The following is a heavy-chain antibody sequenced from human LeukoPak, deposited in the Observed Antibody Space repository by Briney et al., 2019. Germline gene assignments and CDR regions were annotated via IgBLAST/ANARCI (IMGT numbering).Heavy chain of an antibody. CDR1: GGTFSSYT. CDR2: IIPTLGIA. J-gene: IGHJ5*02. V-gene: IGHV1-69*02. D-gene: IGHD3-22*01. CDR3: ARNDYYDSSGYHYWFDP. Sequence: SVKVSCKASGGTFSSYTISWVRQAPGQGLEWMGRIIPTLGIANYAQKFQGRVTITADKSTSTAYMELSSLRSEDTAVYYCARNDYYDSSGYHYWFDPWGQGTLVTVSS.